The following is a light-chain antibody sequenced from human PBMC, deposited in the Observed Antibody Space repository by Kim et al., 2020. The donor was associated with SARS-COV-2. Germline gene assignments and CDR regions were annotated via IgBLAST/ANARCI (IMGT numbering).Light chain of an antibody. CDR3: QQYYSTPPS. CDR1: QTVLNNSNNKNY. CDR2: WAS. J-gene: IGKJ2*03. V-gene: IGKV4-1*01. Sequence: RAILNLKSSQTVLNNSNNKNYLAWYQQKPGQAPKLLIYWASIRESGVSDRFSGSGSETDFTLTISSLQAEDVAVYYCQQYYSTPPSFGQGTKLEI.